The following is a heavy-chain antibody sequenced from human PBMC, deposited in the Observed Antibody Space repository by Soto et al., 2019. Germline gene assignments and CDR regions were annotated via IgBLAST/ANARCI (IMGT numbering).Heavy chain of an antibody. CDR2: IIPIFGTA. D-gene: IGHD6-13*01. CDR3: ARGHQQQLGYNWFDP. J-gene: IGHJ5*02. CDR1: GGTFSSYA. V-gene: IGHV1-69*12. Sequence: QVQLVQSGAEVKKPGSSVKVSCKASGGTFSSYAISWVRQAPGQGLEWMGGIIPIFGTANYAQKFQGRVTITADESTITAYRERSSLRSEDTAVYYCARGHQQQLGYNWFDPWGQGTLVTVSS.